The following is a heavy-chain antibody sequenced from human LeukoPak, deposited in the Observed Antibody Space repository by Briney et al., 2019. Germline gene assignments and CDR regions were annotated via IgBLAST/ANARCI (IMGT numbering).Heavy chain of an antibody. V-gene: IGHV3-21*01. CDR1: GFIFSIYS. CDR2: ISSSSIYI. CDR3: ARLYYDSSGYTFDY. D-gene: IGHD3-22*01. Sequence: PGGSLRLSCAASGFIFSIYSMNWVRQAPGKGLEWVSSISSSSIYIYYADSVKGRFTISRDNAKNSLYLQMNSLRAEDTAVYYCARLYYDSSGYTFDYWGQGTLVTVSS. J-gene: IGHJ4*02.